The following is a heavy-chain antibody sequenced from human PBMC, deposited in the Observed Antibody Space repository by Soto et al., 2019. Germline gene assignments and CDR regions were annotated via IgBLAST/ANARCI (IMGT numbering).Heavy chain of an antibody. CDR1: GYTFTSYA. D-gene: IGHD5-12*01. V-gene: IGHV1-3*01. J-gene: IGHJ5*02. CDR3: ARGGALSPRNLYSGYDYDHGRDFLVPDYNWFDP. Sequence: ASVKVSCKASGYTFTSYAMHWVRQAPGQRLEWMGWINAGNGNTKYSQKFQGRVTITRDTSASTAYMELSSLRSEDTAVYYCARGGALSPRNLYSGYDYDHGRDFLVPDYNWFDPWGQGTLVTVS. CDR2: INAGNGNT.